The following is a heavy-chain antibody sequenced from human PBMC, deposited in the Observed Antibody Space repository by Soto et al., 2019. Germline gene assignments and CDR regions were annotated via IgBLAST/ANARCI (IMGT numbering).Heavy chain of an antibody. CDR3: ARESATTHDGFDI. CDR1: GYTFTSYD. Sequence: QVQVVQSGAEVKKPGASVKVSCKTSGYTFTSYDISWVRQAPGQGLEWMGWISGYNGNTNYAQKLQGRGTMTTDTSTSTAYLELRSLRSDDTAVYYCARESATTHDGFDIWGQGTMVIVSS. V-gene: IGHV1-18*01. J-gene: IGHJ3*02. CDR2: ISGYNGNT. D-gene: IGHD4-17*01.